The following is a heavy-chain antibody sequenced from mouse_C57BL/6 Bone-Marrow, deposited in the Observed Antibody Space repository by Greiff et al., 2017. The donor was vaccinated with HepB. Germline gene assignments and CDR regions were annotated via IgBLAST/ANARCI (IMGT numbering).Heavy chain of an antibody. D-gene: IGHD1-1*01. CDR2: IYPGNSDT. J-gene: IGHJ1*03. CDR3: TLYYGSSYGDWYFDV. CDR1: GYTFTSYW. Sequence: EVKVVESGTVLARPGASVKMSCKTSGYTFTSYWMHWVKQRPGQGLEWIGAIYPGNSDTSYNQKFKGKAKLTAVTSASTAYMELSSLTNEDSAVYYCTLYYGSSYGDWYFDVWGTGTTVTVSS. V-gene: IGHV1-5*01.